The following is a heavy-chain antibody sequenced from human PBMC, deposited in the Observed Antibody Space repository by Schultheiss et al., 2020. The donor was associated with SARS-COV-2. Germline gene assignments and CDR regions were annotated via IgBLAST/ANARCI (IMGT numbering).Heavy chain of an antibody. CDR2: IYYSGNT. CDR1: GGSISSGDYY. Sequence: SQTLSLTCTVSGGSISSGDYYWSWIRQHPGKGLEWIGYIYYSGNTYYNPSLKSRVTISVDTSKNQFSLKLSSVTAADTAVYYCARDRAMARELSYYYYYYGMDVWGQGTTVTVSS. J-gene: IGHJ6*02. D-gene: IGHD1-7*01. V-gene: IGHV4-30-4*01. CDR3: ARDRAMARELSYYYYYYGMDV.